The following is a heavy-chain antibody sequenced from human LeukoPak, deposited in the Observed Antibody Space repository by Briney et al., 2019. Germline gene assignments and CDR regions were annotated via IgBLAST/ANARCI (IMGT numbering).Heavy chain of an antibody. D-gene: IGHD3-22*01. V-gene: IGHV4-61*01. CDR1: GYSISSGYY. CDR2: VYYTGST. Sequence: SETLSLTCTVSGYSISSGYYWGWIRQPPGKGLEWIGYVYYTGSTKYNPSLRSRVTISVDTSKYQFSLKLTSVTAADTAVYYCARARNYYDSSAHYYYYFDYWGLGTLVTVSS. J-gene: IGHJ4*02. CDR3: ARARNYYDSSAHYYYYFDY.